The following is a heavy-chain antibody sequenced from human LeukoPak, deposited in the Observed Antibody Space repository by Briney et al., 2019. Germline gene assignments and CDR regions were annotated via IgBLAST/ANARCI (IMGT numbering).Heavy chain of an antibody. J-gene: IGHJ5*02. V-gene: IGHV3-23*01. CDR3: ASLEYAAMGFDP. CDR1: GFIFSNYA. Sequence: GGSLRLSCAASGFIFSNYAMTWVRQAPGKGLQWVSTITSSGNTHYADSVKGRFTISRDNSKNTLYLQMNSLRAEDTAVYYCASLEYAAMGFDPWGQGTLVTVSS. D-gene: IGHD5-18*01. CDR2: ITSSGNT.